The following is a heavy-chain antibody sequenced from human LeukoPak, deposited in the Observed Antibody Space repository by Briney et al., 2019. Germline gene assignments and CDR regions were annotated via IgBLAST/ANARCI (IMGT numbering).Heavy chain of an antibody. CDR1: GFTFSSYS. D-gene: IGHD6-19*01. CDR2: ISRSSGTI. Sequence: GGALRLSCAASGFTFSSYSMNWVGQAPGTGLEWVSYISRSSGTIYYADSVEGRFTLSRDNAKNSLYLQMNSLRAEDTAVYYCARVPPSGYSSGWRDCWGQGTLVTVSS. V-gene: IGHV3-48*01. CDR3: ARVPPSGYSSGWRDC. J-gene: IGHJ4*02.